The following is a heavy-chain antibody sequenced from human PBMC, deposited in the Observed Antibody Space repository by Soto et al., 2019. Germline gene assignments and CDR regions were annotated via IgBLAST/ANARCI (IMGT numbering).Heavy chain of an antibody. CDR3: AKELAISGKGAFDM. J-gene: IGHJ3*02. CDR1: GFTFSSYA. Sequence: EVHLLESGGGLVQPGGSLTLSCAASGFTFSSYAMSWGRQAPGKGLEWVSAVRGVGGDSTYYADSVKGRLTISKHNSKRTLYLQMSSLRDVDTGVYYCAKELAISGKGAFDMWGQGTIVTASS. D-gene: IGHD5-12*01. V-gene: IGHV3-23*01. CDR2: VRGVGGDST.